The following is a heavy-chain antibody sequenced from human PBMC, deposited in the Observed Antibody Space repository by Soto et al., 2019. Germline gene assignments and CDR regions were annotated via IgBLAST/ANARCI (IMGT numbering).Heavy chain of an antibody. CDR1: GFTFSSYA. CDR3: AKDRDFDWLPYYFDY. Sequence: GGSLRLSCAASGFTFSSYAMSWVRQAPGKGLEWVSAISGSGGSTYYADSVKGRFTISRDNSKNTLYLQMNSLRAEDTAVYYCAKDRDFDWLPYYFDYWGQGTLVTVSS. D-gene: IGHD3-9*01. J-gene: IGHJ4*02. CDR2: ISGSGGST. V-gene: IGHV3-23*01.